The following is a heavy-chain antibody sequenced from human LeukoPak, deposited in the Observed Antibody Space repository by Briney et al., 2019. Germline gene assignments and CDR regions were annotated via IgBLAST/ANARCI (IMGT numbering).Heavy chain of an antibody. CDR3: ARAGSRDYDWFDP. CDR2: ISYDGSNK. V-gene: IGHV3-30*04. D-gene: IGHD4-17*01. J-gene: IGHJ5*02. CDR1: GITFSSYA. Sequence: GGSLRLSCAASGITFSSYAMHWVRQAPGKGLEWVAVISYDGSNKYYADSVKGRFTISRDNSKNTLYLQMNSLRAEDTAVYYCARAGSRDYDWFDPWGQGTLVTVSS.